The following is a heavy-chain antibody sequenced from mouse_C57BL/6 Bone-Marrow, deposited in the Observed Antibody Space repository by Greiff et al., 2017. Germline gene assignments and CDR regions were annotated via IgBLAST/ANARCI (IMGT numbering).Heavy chain of an antibody. CDR3: AREDYYSNYFDY. J-gene: IGHJ2*01. Sequence: EVQLQESGPELVKPGASVKIPCKASGYSFTGYYMNWVKQSPEKSLEWIGEINPSTGGTTYNQKFKAKATLTVDKSSSTAYMQLKSLTSEDSAVYYCAREDYYSNYFDYWGQGTTLTVSS. CDR1: GYSFTGYY. V-gene: IGHV1-42*01. D-gene: IGHD2-5*01. CDR2: INPSTGGT.